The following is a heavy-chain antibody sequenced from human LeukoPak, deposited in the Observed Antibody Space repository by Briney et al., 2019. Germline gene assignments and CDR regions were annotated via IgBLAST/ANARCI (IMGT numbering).Heavy chain of an antibody. Sequence: GASVKLSCKASGYSFSSYYIHWVRQAPGQGLEWMGIINPSGGGTSYAEKFQGRVTMTRDTSTSTVYMELSSLRSEDTALYYCARGEYCTAGTCPPGLSWGQGTLVTVSS. J-gene: IGHJ4*02. CDR1: GYSFSSYY. V-gene: IGHV1-46*01. CDR3: ARGEYCTAGTCPPGLS. CDR2: INPSGGGT. D-gene: IGHD2-15*01.